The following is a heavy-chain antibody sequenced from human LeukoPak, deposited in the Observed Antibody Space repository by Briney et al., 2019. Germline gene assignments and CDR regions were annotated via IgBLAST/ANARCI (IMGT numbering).Heavy chain of an antibody. J-gene: IGHJ4*02. V-gene: IGHV4-59*11. CDR2: IYNSVTT. CDR3: ARDGSEASYYYDSSGYYYAY. Sequence: SETLSLTCTVSGGSISNHYWSWIRQPPGKGLEWIGYIYNSVTTNYSPSLKSRVSMLVDSSKNQFSLRLSSVTAADTAVYYCARDGSEASYYYDSSGYYYAYWGQGTLVTVSS. D-gene: IGHD3-22*01. CDR1: GGSISNHY.